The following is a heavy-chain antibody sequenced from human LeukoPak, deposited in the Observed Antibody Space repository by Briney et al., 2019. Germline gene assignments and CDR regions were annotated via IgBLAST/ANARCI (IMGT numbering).Heavy chain of an antibody. D-gene: IGHD4-17*01. CDR3: ARDRDYGEILDAFDI. V-gene: IGHV3-21*01. J-gene: IGHJ3*02. Sequence: PGGSLRLSCAASGFTFSSYSMNWVRQAPGKGLEWVSSISSSSSYIYYADSVKGRFTISRDNAKNSLYLQMNSLGAEDTAVYYCARDRDYGEILDAFDIWGQGTMVTVSS. CDR2: ISSSSSYI. CDR1: GFTFSSYS.